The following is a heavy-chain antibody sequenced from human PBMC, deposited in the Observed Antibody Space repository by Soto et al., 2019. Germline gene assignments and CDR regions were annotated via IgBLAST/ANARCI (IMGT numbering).Heavy chain of an antibody. V-gene: IGHV4-39*01. D-gene: IGHD1-1*01. J-gene: IGHJ6*02. Sequence: SETLSLTCTVPGASISSSSYYWGWVRQPPRKGLEWIGSIYYTGTTDYNPSLKGRVTISVDTSKNQFSLGLRSVTAADTAAYYCARPHSTYYNYAMDVWGPGTTVTVSS. CDR1: GASISSSSYY. CDR3: ARPHSTYYNYAMDV. CDR2: IYYTGTT.